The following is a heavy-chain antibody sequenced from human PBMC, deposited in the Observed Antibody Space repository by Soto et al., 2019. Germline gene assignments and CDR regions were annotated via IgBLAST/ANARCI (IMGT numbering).Heavy chain of an antibody. CDR2: IYWDDDK. V-gene: IGHV2-5*02. CDR1: GFSLRTTGVG. Sequence: QITLKESGPPLVNPTQTLTLTCRFSGFSLRTTGVGVGWIRQPPGKALEWLALIYWDDDKRYSPSLKSRLAITKDTSKNHVRLTMSNIDPLDTATYYCAHNADYQTNAHYQNWGKGSLVTVAS. CDR3: AHNADYQTNAHYQN. D-gene: IGHD2-8*01. J-gene: IGHJ6*03.